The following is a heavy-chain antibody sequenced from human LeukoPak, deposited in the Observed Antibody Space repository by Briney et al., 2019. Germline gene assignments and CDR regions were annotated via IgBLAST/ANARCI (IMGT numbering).Heavy chain of an antibody. Sequence: GGSLRLSCAASGFTFSIYAMSWVRQAPGKGLEWVSGISTSGGSTYYTDSVKGRFTISRDNSKKTLYLQMNSLRAEDTAVYYCAKDPFVFESGSYLIDYWGQGTLVTVSS. CDR3: AKDPFVFESGSYLIDY. J-gene: IGHJ4*02. D-gene: IGHD1-26*01. CDR2: ISTSGGST. V-gene: IGHV3-23*01. CDR1: GFTFSIYA.